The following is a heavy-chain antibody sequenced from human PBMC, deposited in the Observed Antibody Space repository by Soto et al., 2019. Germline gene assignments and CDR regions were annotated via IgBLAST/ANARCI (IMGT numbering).Heavy chain of an antibody. CDR1: GFTFSSYA. CDR3: ARANSGNYYDY. CDR2: ISYDGSNK. J-gene: IGHJ4*02. V-gene: IGHV3-30-3*01. D-gene: IGHD5-12*01. Sequence: QVQLVESGGGVVQPGRSLRLSCAASGFTFSSYAMHWVRQAPGKGLEWVAVISYDGSNKYYADSVKGRFTISRDNSKNTLYLQMNSLRTEDTAVFYCARANSGNYYDYWGQGTLVTVSS.